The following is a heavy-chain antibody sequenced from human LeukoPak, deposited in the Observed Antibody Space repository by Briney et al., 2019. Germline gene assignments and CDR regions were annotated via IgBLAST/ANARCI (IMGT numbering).Heavy chain of an antibody. CDR2: ISYDGSYM. CDR1: GFTFSSYA. J-gene: IGHJ4*02. V-gene: IGHV3-30*04. CDR3: AKKPIAAAGR. D-gene: IGHD6-13*01. Sequence: PGGSLRLSCAASGFTFSSYAMHWVRQAPGKGLEWVAVISYDGSYMSYADSVKGRFTISRDNSKNTLYLQMNSLRAEDTAVYYCAKKPIAAAGRWGRGTLVTVSS.